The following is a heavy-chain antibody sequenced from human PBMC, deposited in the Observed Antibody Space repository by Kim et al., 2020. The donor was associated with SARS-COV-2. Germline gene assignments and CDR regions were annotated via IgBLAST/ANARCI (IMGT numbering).Heavy chain of an antibody. D-gene: IGHD3-10*01. CDR1: GGTFSSYA. J-gene: IGHJ6*02. CDR2: IIPIFGTA. V-gene: IGHV1-69*13. Sequence: SVKVSCKASGGTFSSYAISWVRQAPGQGLEWMGGIIPIFGTANYAQKFQGRITITADESASTAYMELSSLRSEDTAVYYCAVDGHITMVQGATYINGMDVWGQGTTVTVSS. CDR3: AVDGHITMVQGATYINGMDV.